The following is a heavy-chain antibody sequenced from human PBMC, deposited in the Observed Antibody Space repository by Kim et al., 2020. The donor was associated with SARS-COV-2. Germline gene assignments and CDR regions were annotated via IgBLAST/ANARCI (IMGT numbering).Heavy chain of an antibody. CDR1: GGSISSGSYY. J-gene: IGHJ3*02. Sequence: SETLSLTCTVSGGSISSGSYYWSWIRQHPGKGLEWIGYIYYSGSTYYNPSLKSRVTISVDTSKNQFSLKLSSVTAADTAVYYCARDGVGSYYGSGSYAQRDAFDIWGQGTMVTVSS. CDR2: IYYSGST. V-gene: IGHV4-31*03. CDR3: ARDGVGSYYGSGSYAQRDAFDI. D-gene: IGHD3-10*01.